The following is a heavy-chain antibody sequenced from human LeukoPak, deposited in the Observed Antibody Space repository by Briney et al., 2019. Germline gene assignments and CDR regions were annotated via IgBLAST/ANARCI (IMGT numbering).Heavy chain of an antibody. Sequence: SETLSLTCAVSGGSISSTNWWSWVRQPPGKGLGWIGEIYHSGSTNYNPSLKSRVTISADKSKNQFSLKLTYVTAADTAVYYCARDRMGVRAFDYWRQGTLVTVSS. V-gene: IGHV4-4*02. CDR3: ARDRMGVRAFDY. D-gene: IGHD3-10*01. CDR2: IYHSGST. CDR1: GGSISSTNW. J-gene: IGHJ4*02.